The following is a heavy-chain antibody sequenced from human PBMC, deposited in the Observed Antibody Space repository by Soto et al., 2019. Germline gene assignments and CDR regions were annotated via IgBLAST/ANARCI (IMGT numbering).Heavy chain of an antibody. Sequence: SVKVSCKASGGTFSSYAISWVRQAPGQGLEWMGGIIPIFGTANYAQKFQGRVTITADESTSTAYMELSSLRSEDTAVYYCASGSIIVGALGIWGRGTMFAVSS. J-gene: IGHJ3*02. V-gene: IGHV1-69*13. CDR3: ASGSIIVGALGI. D-gene: IGHD3-22*01. CDR2: IIPIFGTA. CDR1: GGTFSSYA.